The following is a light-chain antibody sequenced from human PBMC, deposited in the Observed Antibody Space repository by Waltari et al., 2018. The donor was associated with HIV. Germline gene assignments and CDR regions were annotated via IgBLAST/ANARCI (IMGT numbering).Light chain of an antibody. CDR3: STWDRSLGAWV. J-gene: IGLJ3*02. CDR1: NNNVGQQG. Sequence: QAVLTQPTSVSADLRQTATLPCTGNNNNVGQQGATCLQPQQDHHPKRLSYRNNNRPSGISERFSASRSGTTASLKVTGLQPEDEADYYCSTWDRSLGAWVFGGGTKLTVL. CDR2: RNN. V-gene: IGLV10-54*04.